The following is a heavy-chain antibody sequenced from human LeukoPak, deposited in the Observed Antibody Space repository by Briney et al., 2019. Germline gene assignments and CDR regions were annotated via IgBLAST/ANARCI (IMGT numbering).Heavy chain of an antibody. CDR3: ASGAFDY. V-gene: IGHV3-30*03. D-gene: IGHD4/OR15-4a*01. CDR1: GFTFSSYG. CDR2: ISYDGSNK. Sequence: PGGSLRLSCAASGFTFSSYGMHWVRQAPGKGLEWVAVISYDGSNKYYADSVKGRFTISRDNSKNTLYLQMNSLRAEDTAAYYCASGAFDYWGQGTLVTVSS. J-gene: IGHJ4*02.